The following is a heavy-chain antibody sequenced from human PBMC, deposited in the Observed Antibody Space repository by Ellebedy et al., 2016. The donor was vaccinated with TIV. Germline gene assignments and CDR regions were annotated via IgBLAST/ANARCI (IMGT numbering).Heavy chain of an antibody. Sequence: GESLKISCAASGFTFSNAWMNWVRQAPGKGLEWVSYIRSSSNTIYYADSVQGRFTISRDNSKNTLYLQMNSLRVEDTAVYYCARQIPCFDYWGQGAMVSVSS. J-gene: IGHJ4*02. CDR2: IRSSSNTI. D-gene: IGHD2-21*01. CDR1: GFTFSNAW. V-gene: IGHV3-48*01. CDR3: ARQIPCFDY.